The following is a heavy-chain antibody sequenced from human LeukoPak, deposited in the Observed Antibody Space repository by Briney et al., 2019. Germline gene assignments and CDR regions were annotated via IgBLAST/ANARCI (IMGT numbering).Heavy chain of an antibody. CDR3: ASGSRGIAAY. D-gene: IGHD6-13*01. V-gene: IGHV3-64*01. CDR2: ISSNGGST. J-gene: IGHJ4*02. Sequence: GGSLRLSCAASGFTFSSYAMHWVRQAPGKGLECVSAISSNGGSTYYANSVKRRFTTSDDYYKNTLHLQMGSLRAEDMAVYCCASGSRGIAAYWGRGTLVTVSS. CDR1: GFTFSSYA.